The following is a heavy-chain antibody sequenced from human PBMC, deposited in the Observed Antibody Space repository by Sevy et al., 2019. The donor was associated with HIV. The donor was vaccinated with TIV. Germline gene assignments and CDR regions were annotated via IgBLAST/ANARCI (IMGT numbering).Heavy chain of an antibody. J-gene: IGHJ3*02. D-gene: IGHD5-12*01. CDR1: GFTFSSYE. Sequence: GGSLRLSCAASGFTFSSYEMNWVRQAPGKGLEWVSYISSSGSTIYYAHSVKGRFTISRDNAKNSLYLQMNSLRAEDTAVYYCARVRRWLQLRDAFDIWGQGTMVTVSS. CDR2: ISSSGSTI. CDR3: ARVRRWLQLRDAFDI. V-gene: IGHV3-48*03.